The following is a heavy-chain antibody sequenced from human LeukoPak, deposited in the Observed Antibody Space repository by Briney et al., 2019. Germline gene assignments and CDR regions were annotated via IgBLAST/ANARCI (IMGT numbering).Heavy chain of an antibody. V-gene: IGHV4-59*12. CDR1: GGSISSYY. CDR3: ARTSYYFDY. J-gene: IGHJ4*02. Sequence: SETLSLTCTVSGGSISSYYWSWIRQPPGKGLEWIGYIYYSGSTNYNPSLKSRVTISVDTSKNQFSLKLSSVTAADTAVYYCARTSYYFDYWGQGTLVTVSS. D-gene: IGHD6-6*01. CDR2: IYYSGST.